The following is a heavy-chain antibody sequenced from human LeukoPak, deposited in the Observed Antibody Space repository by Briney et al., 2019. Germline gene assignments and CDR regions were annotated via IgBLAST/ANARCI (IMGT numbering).Heavy chain of an antibody. CDR1: GGSISSGGYY. CDR3: AREVSDFWSGYSILYYYYYGMDV. D-gene: IGHD3-3*01. CDR2: IYYGGST. Sequence: SETLSLTCTVSGGSISSGGYYWSWIRQHPGKGLEWIGYIYYGGSTYYNPSLKSRVTISVDTSKNQFSLKLSSVTAADTAVYYCAREVSDFWSGYSILYYYYYGMDVWGQGTTVTVSS. J-gene: IGHJ6*02. V-gene: IGHV4-31*03.